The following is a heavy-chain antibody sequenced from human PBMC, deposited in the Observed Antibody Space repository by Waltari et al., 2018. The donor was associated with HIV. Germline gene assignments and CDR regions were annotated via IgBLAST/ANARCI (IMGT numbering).Heavy chain of an antibody. Sequence: EVQLVQSGGGLVQPGGSLRLSCEASGVTFRSHAMSWVRQAPGKGLEWVSTSSGSGSHTYNADSAEGRFTISRDNAENKLFLQMSRLRVEDSALYYCAKDFDTSGLPYVVIDSWGQGTLVTVSS. J-gene: IGHJ4*02. CDR3: AKDFDTSGLPYVVIDS. CDR1: GVTFRSHA. CDR2: SSGSGSHT. V-gene: IGHV3-23*04. D-gene: IGHD5-12*01.